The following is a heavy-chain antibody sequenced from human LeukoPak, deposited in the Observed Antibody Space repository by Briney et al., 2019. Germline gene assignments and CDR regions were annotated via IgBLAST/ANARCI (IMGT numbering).Heavy chain of an antibody. CDR2: IYYTGST. V-gene: IGHV4-59*01. J-gene: IGHJ4*02. CDR1: GGSISSYY. Sequence: SETLSLTCTVSGGSISSYYWSWIRQPPGKGLEWIGFIYYTGSTNYNPSLKSRVTISVDTSKNQFSLKLSSVSAADTAVYYCARYGLAGYYFDYWGQGTLVTVSS. CDR3: ARYGLAGYYFDY. D-gene: IGHD3-16*01.